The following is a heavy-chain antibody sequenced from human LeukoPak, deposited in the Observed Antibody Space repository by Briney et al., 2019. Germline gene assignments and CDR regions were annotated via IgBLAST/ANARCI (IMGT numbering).Heavy chain of an antibody. CDR1: GFTFDDYA. Sequence: GGSLRLSCAASGFTFDDYAMHWVRQAPGKGLEWVSGISWNSGSIGYADSVKGRFTISRDNAKNSLYLQMNSLRAEDMALYYCTKDQLPYYGSGSYNAFDIWGQGTMVTVSS. V-gene: IGHV3-9*03. D-gene: IGHD3-10*01. CDR3: TKDQLPYYGSGSYNAFDI. J-gene: IGHJ3*02. CDR2: ISWNSGSI.